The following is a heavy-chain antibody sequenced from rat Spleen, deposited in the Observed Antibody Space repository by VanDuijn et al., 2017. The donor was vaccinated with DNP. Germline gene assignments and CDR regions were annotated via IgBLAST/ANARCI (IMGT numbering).Heavy chain of an antibody. J-gene: IGHJ3*01. CDR2: IIYDGSRT. V-gene: IGHV5-7*01. CDR3: ATLTTEGIDLAY. CDR1: GVTFSDYN. D-gene: IGHD1-11*01. Sequence: EVHLVESGGGLVQPGRSLKLSCAGSGVTFSDYNMAWVRQAPRKGLEWVATIIYDGSRTYYGDSVKGRFTISRDNAKSTLYLQMDNLRSEDTATYYCATLTTEGIDLAYWGQGTLVTVSS.